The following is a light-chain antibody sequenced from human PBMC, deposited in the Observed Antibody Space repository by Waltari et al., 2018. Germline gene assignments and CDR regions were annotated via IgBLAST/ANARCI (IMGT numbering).Light chain of an antibody. CDR3: QTWTTDTVL. Sequence: QLVLTQSPTASSSLASSVKITSPPRSGHSTYAIARRQQQPEKGPRYLMKINTGGSHSKGDGVPDRFSGSSSGAERYSTIASLQYEDEAVYFCQTWTTDTVLFGGGTKLNVL. CDR1: SGHSTYA. V-gene: IGLV4-69*02. J-gene: IGLJ3*02. CDR2: INTGGSH.